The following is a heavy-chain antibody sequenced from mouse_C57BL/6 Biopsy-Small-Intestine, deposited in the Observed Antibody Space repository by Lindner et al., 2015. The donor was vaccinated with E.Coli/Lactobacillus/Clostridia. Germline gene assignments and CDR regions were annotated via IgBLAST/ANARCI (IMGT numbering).Heavy chain of an antibody. V-gene: IGHV1-72*04. CDR2: INPNSGDT. J-gene: IGHJ2*01. Sequence: SVKVSCKASGYTFTGYYLQWVRQAPGQGLEWMGWINPNSGDTNYVQKFQGRVTMIRDTSITTAYMELSSLTSDDTAVYYCARQSARYSGYERVYYFDSWGQGTLVTVSA. CDR1: GYTFTGYY. D-gene: IGHD1-1*01. CDR3: ARQSARYSGYERVYYFDS.